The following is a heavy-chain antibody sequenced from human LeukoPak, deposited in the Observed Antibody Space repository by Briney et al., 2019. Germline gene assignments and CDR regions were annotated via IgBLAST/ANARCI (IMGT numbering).Heavy chain of an antibody. CDR2: IRYDGSNY. V-gene: IGHV3-30*02. CDR3: AKGGGYTYGYFIDY. Sequence: CAXXGXXFXYYGMHWVRQAPGKGLEWVSFIRYDGSNYYYSDSVKGRFTISRDNSKNTLYLQMHSLRAEDTALYYCAKGGGYTYGYFIDYWGQGSLVTVSS. J-gene: IGHJ4*02. D-gene: IGHD5-18*01. CDR1: GXXFXYYG.